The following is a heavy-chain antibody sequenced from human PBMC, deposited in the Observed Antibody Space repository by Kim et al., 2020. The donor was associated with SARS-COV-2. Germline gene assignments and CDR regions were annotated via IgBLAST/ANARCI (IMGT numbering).Heavy chain of an antibody. V-gene: IGHV4-30-2*01. CDR2: IYHSGST. D-gene: IGHD1-26*01. J-gene: IGHJ3*02. CDR3: ARQVGATFHDAFDI. CDR1: GGSISSGGYS. Sequence: SETLSLTCAVSGGSISSGGYSWSWIRQPPGKGLEWIGYIYHSGSTYYNPSLKSRVTISVDRSKNQFSLKLSSVTAADTAVYYCARQVGATFHDAFDIWGQGTMVTVSS.